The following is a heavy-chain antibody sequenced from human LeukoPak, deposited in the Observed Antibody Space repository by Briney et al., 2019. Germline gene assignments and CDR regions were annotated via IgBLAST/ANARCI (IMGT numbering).Heavy chain of an antibody. D-gene: IGHD3-3*01. V-gene: IGHV3-23*01. CDR3: AKDLEKYYDFWSGYYYYYGMDV. J-gene: IGHJ6*02. Sequence: PGGSLRLSCAASGFTFSSYAMSWVRQAPGKGLEWVPAISGSGGSTYYADSVKGRFTISRDNSKNTLYLQMNSLRAEDTAVYYCAKDLEKYYDFWSGYYYYYGMDVWGQGTTVTVSS. CDR2: ISGSGGST. CDR1: GFTFSSYA.